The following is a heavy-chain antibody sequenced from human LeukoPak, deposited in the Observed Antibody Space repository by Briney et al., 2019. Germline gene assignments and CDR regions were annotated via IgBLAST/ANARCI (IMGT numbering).Heavy chain of an antibody. V-gene: IGHV3-21*01. CDR3: ARGGNYYDSSGYYSPFDY. Sequence: PGGSLRLSCAASGFTFSSYSMNLVRQAPGKGLEWVSSISSSSSYIYYADSVKGRFTISRDNAKNSLYLQMNSLRAEDTAVYYCARGGNYYDSSGYYSPFDYWGQGTLVTVSS. D-gene: IGHD3-22*01. CDR2: ISSSSSYI. CDR1: GFTFSSYS. J-gene: IGHJ4*02.